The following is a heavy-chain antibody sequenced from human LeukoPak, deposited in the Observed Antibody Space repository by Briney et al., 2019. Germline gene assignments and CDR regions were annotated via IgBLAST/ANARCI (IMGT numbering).Heavy chain of an antibody. CDR1: GFTFSSYA. D-gene: IGHD3-3*01. J-gene: IGHJ5*02. V-gene: IGHV3-23*01. CDR2: ISGSGGST. CDR3: AKGGCFWSGYYSADWFDP. Sequence: GGSLRLSCAASGFTFSSYAMSWVRQAPGKGLEWVSAISGSGGSTYYADSVKGRFTIFRDNSKNTLYLQMNSLRAEDTAVYYCAKGGCFWSGYYSADWFDPWGQGTLVTVSS.